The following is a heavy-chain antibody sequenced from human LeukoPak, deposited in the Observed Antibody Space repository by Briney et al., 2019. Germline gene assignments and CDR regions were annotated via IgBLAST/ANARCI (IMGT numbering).Heavy chain of an antibody. CDR1: GYTFTYYY. V-gene: IGHV1-46*01. J-gene: IGHJ4*02. CDR2: INPSGGST. CDR3: ARGRDWNYAFDY. Sequence: ASVKISCKASGYTFTYYYMRWVRQAPGQGLEWMGIINPSGGSTTYAQKFQGRVTMTTDTSTSTAYMELRSLKSDDTAVYYCARGRDWNYAFDYWGQGTLVTVSS. D-gene: IGHD1-7*01.